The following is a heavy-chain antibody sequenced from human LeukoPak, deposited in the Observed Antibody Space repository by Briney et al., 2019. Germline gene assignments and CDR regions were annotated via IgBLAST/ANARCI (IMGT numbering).Heavy chain of an antibody. CDR1: GFTFSSYG. J-gene: IGHJ6*03. D-gene: IGHD3-10*01. CDR2: IWYDGSNK. Sequence: GRSLRLSCAASGFTFSSYGMHWVRQAPGKGLEWVAVIWYDGSNKYYADSVKGRFTISRDNSKNTLYLQMNSLRAEDTAVYYCARDGSYGSGTYYYYMDVWGKGTTVTVSS. V-gene: IGHV3-33*08. CDR3: ARDGSYGSGTYYYYMDV.